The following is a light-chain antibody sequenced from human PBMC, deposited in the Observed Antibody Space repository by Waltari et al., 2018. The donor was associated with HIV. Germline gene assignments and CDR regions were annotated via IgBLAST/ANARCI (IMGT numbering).Light chain of an antibody. CDR1: STAFGGYTY. J-gene: IGLJ3*02. CDR3: CSYAGGYTLV. Sequence: QSALTQPRAVSGSPGQSVTISCTGTSTAFGGYTYLSWYQQHPGKAPTLMIYDVTKRPSGVPDRFSGSKSGNTASLTISGLQAEDEADYFCCSYAGGYTLVFGGGTKLTVL. V-gene: IGLV2-11*01. CDR2: DVT.